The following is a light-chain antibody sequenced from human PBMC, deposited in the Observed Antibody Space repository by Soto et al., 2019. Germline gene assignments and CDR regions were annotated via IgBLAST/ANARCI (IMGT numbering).Light chain of an antibody. CDR1: QSVGTW. CDR2: GAS. J-gene: IGKJ1*01. Sequence: DIQMTQSPSTLSASVGGRVTITCRASQSVGTWVAWYQQKPGKAPKLLIYGASNLESGVPSRFSGSGSGTEFPLPITTRQPDDFAPYFCQLYNRNTWSFGPGTKVDI. V-gene: IGKV1-5*01. CDR3: QLYNRNTWS.